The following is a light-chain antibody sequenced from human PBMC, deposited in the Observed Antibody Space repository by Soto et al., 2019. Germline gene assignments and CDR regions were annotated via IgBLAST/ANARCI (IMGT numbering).Light chain of an antibody. Sequence: DIVMTQSPLSLPVTPGEPASISCRSSQSLLHSNGYNCLDWYLQKPGQSPQLLIYLGSNRASGVPDRFSGSGSGTDFTLKISRVEAEDVGVYYCMQALQTPVTFDGGTKVEIK. V-gene: IGKV2-28*01. CDR3: MQALQTPVT. CDR1: QSLLHSNGYNC. J-gene: IGKJ4*01. CDR2: LGS.